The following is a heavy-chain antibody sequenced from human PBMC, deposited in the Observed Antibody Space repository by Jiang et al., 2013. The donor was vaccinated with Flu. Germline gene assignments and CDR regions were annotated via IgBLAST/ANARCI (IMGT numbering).Heavy chain of an antibody. Sequence: GSGLVKPSGTLSLTCVVSSASITNDNWWGWVRQTPGKGLEWIGEIHHSGSTNFNPSLSSRVTISVDKSKNQFSLRLSSVTAADTAVYYCTTNGYYSLDYWGLGTLVTVSS. D-gene: IGHD3-22*01. J-gene: IGHJ4*02. V-gene: IGHV4-4*02. CDR3: TTNGYYSLDY. CDR2: IHHSGST. CDR1: SASITNDNW.